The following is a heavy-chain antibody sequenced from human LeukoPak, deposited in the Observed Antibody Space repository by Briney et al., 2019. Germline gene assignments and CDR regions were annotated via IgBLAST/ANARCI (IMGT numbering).Heavy chain of an antibody. J-gene: IGHJ2*01. CDR2: IYYSGST. CDR3: ASLVRYDWYFDV. CDR1: GGSISSSSYY. D-gene: IGHD1-14*01. Sequence: SQTLSLTCTVSGGSISSSSYYWGWIRQPPGKGLEWIGSIYYSGSTYYNPSLKSRVTISVETPENQFSLRLSSVTAADTAVYYCASLVRYDWYFDVWGRGTLVTVSS. V-gene: IGHV4-39*01.